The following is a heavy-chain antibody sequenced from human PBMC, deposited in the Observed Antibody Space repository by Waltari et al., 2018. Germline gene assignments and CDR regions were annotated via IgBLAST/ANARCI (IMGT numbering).Heavy chain of an antibody. V-gene: IGHV3-30*18. CDR3: AKSRSLFYYYALDV. Sequence: QVQLVQSGGGVVQPGTSLRLSCTASGFTFKSFSMFWVRQAPGSGLEWVSLISHDGANEHYADSVKGRFTISRDSSKGALYLQMNNLRAEDTAVYFCAKSRSLFYYYALDVWGQGTTVVVSS. D-gene: IGHD2-2*01. CDR1: GFTFKSFS. CDR2: ISHDGANE. J-gene: IGHJ6*02.